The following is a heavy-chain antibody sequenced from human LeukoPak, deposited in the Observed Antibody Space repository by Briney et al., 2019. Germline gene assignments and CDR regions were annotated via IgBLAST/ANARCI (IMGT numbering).Heavy chain of an antibody. J-gene: IGHJ6*03. CDR1: GYTFTGYY. V-gene: IGHV1-2*02. CDR3: ARGYSNYGYYYMDV. D-gene: IGHD4-11*01. Sequence: ASVKVSCKASGYTFTGYYMHWVRQAPGQGLEWMGWINPNSGGTNYAQKFQGRVTMTRDTSISTAYMELSRLRSDDTAVYYCARGYSNYGYYYMDVWGKGTTVIVSS. CDR2: INPNSGGT.